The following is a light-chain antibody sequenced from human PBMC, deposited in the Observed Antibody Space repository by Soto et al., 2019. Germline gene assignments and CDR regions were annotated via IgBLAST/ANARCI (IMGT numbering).Light chain of an antibody. V-gene: IGKV3-20*01. J-gene: IGKJ1*01. CDR1: QSLRSNF. CDR3: QQYDGSPRT. Sequence: EIVLTQSPGTLSFSPGERSTLACRSSQSLRSNFLAWYQQKPGQAPRLLIYDASSRAAGIPDRFSGSGSGTDFTLTITRLEPEDFAVYHCQQYDGSPRTFGQGTKVDIK. CDR2: DAS.